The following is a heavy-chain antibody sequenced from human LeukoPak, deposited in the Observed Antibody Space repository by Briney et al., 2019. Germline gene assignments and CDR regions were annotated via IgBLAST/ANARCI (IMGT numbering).Heavy chain of an antibody. CDR3: ARTVITGRRVDYMGV. D-gene: IGHD3-10*01. V-gene: IGHV4-34*01. CDR1: GGSFSDYY. CDR2: ISHSGRT. Sequence: PSETLSLTCADSGGSFSDYYWSWIRQPPGEGLEWIGEISHSGRTKYNPSLKSRVTISIGTSKNQFSLKLSSVTAADTAVYYCARTVITGRRVDYMGVWGKGTTVTVSS. J-gene: IGHJ6*03.